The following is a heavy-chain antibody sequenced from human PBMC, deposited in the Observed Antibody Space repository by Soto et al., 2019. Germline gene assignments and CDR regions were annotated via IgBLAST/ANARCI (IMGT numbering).Heavy chain of an antibody. CDR1: GVQFDDYA. CDR3: AQDIEEKQLLFNAYDM. Sequence: VQLVESGGGLVQPGGSLRLSCAASGVQFDDYAMQWVRQVPGKGLEWVSGISFNSDSIGYADSVRGRFSISRDDAKNSLYLKMDILRTEDTALYYCAQDIEEKQLLFNAYDMGGQGTMVSISS. V-gene: IGHV3-9*01. D-gene: IGHD1-1*01. J-gene: IGHJ3*02. CDR2: ISFNSDSI.